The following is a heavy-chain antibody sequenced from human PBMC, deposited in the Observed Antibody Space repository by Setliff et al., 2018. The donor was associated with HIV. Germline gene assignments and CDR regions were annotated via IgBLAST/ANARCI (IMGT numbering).Heavy chain of an antibody. J-gene: IGHJ6*02. CDR3: ARDVRDGFEGWFSTLDDGMDV. V-gene: IGHV1-2*02. CDR2: INPHTGVT. CDR1: GYIFIRYY. D-gene: IGHD2-15*01. Sequence: ASVKVSCKTSGYIFIRYYIFWVRQAPGQGLEWMGNINPHTGVTRYAEKFQGRVTMTRDTSISTIYMELSKLRSDDTAVYYCARDVRDGFEGWFSTLDDGMDVWGQGTTVTVSS.